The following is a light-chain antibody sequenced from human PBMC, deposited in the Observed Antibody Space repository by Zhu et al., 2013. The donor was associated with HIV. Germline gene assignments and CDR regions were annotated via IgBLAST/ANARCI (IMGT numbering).Light chain of an antibody. V-gene: IGKV1-39*01. CDR1: QSISSY. CDR2: AAS. CDR3: QQYNAWPFS. Sequence: DIQMTQSPSSLSTSVGDRVTITCRASQSISSYLNWYQQKPGKTPNLLIYAASSLQSGVPSRFSGSGSGTDFTLTISSLQSEDFAVYYCQQYNAWPFSFGQGTKLEAK. J-gene: IGKJ2*03.